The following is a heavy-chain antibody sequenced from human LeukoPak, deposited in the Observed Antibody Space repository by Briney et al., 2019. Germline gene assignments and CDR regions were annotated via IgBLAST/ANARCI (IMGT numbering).Heavy chain of an antibody. D-gene: IGHD6-13*01. V-gene: IGHV1-8*02. CDR3: ARGTSPQGIAAAGDDY. J-gene: IGHJ4*02. Sequence: ASVKVSCKASGYTFTSYYMHWVRQAPGQGLEWMGWMNPNSGNTGYAQKFQGRVTMTRNTSISTAYMELSTLRSGDTAAYYCARGTSPQGIAAAGDDYWGQGTLVTVSS. CDR2: MNPNSGNT. CDR1: GYTFTSYY.